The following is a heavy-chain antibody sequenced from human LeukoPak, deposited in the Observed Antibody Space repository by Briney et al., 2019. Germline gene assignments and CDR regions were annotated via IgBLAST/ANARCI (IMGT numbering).Heavy chain of an antibody. CDR3: ARRITMVRGVITYYYYMDV. D-gene: IGHD3-10*01. J-gene: IGHJ6*03. V-gene: IGHV4-34*01. CDR1: GGSFSGYY. Sequence: SETLSLTCAVYGGSFSGYYWSWIRQPPGKGLEWIGEINHSGSTNYNPSLKSRVTISVDTSKNQFSLKLSSVTAADTAVYYCARRITMVRGVITYYYYMDVWGKGTTVTISS. CDR2: INHSGST.